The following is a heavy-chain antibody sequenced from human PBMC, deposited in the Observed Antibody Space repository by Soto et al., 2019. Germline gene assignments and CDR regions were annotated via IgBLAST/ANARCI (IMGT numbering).Heavy chain of an antibody. D-gene: IGHD5-18*01. CDR1: GYTFTGHY. CDR3: AREGRYSFPYYYGMDV. CDR2: INPNSGDT. V-gene: IGHV1-2*04. Sequence: ASVKVSCKASGYTFTGHYMHWVRQAPGQGLEWMGWINPNSGDTNYAQKFQGWVTMTRDTSISTAYMELSRLRSDDTAVYYCAREGRYSFPYYYGMDVWGQGTTVTVS. J-gene: IGHJ6*02.